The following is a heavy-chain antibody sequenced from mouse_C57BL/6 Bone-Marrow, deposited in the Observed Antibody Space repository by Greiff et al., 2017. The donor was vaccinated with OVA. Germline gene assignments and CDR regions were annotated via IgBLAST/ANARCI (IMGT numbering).Heavy chain of an antibody. CDR3: ARRNWDCFDY. D-gene: IGHD4-1*01. J-gene: IGHJ2*01. CDR2: ISSGGSYT. Sequence: EVKLVESGGDLVKPGGSLKLSCAASGFTFSSYGMSWVRQTPDKRLEWVATISSGGSYTYYPDSVKGRFTISRDNAKNTLYLQMSSLKSEDTAMYYCARRNWDCFDYWGQGTTLAVSS. CDR1: GFTFSSYG. V-gene: IGHV5-6*02.